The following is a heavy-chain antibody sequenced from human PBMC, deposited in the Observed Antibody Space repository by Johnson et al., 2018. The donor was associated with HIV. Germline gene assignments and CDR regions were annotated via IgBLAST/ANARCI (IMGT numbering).Heavy chain of an antibody. Sequence: QVQLVESGGGVVQPGRSLRLSCAASGFTFGTFAMHWVRQAPGKGLEWVAVISYDGSNKYYADSVKGRFTISRDNSKNTLSLQMNSLRAEDTAVYYCARDFIAPELGDAFDIWGQGTMVTVSS. CDR1: GFTFGTFA. D-gene: IGHD6-25*01. CDR2: ISYDGSNK. V-gene: IGHV3-30-3*01. J-gene: IGHJ3*02. CDR3: ARDFIAPELGDAFDI.